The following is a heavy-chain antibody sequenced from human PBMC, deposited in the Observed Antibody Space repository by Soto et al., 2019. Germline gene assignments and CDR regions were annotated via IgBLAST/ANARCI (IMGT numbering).Heavy chain of an antibody. Sequence: PTETLSLTCAVSGGSFTSNNWWTWVRQPPGQGLEWIGEIYRTGSTNYNPSLKSRVTISLDKSENQFSLKVTSLTAADTAVYYCASRDPGTSVDYWGQGTLVTVSS. J-gene: IGHJ4*02. D-gene: IGHD1-7*01. CDR2: IYRTGST. V-gene: IGHV4-4*02. CDR3: ASRDPGTSVDY. CDR1: GGSFTSNNW.